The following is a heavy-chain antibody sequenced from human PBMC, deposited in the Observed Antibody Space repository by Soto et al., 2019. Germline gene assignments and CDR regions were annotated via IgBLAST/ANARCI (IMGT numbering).Heavy chain of an antibody. CDR2: TYYRSKWYN. D-gene: IGHD2-8*01. CDR1: GNSVSTNDAT. Sequence: QSLSLTCAMSGNSVSTNDATWVWIRQSPSRGLEWLGRTYYRSKWYNDYAESVKGRITINPDTFNNQFSLHLNSVTPDDTAVYYCTRLIGNSWLDSWGQGTLVTVSS. CDR3: TRLIGNSWLDS. J-gene: IGHJ5*01. V-gene: IGHV6-1*01.